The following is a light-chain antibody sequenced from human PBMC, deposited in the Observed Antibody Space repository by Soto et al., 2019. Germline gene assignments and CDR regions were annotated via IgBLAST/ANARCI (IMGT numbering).Light chain of an antibody. V-gene: IGKV3-11*01. CDR2: GAS. CDR1: QTVSTY. J-gene: IGKJ4*01. CDR3: HQRYNWLT. Sequence: IVLTQSPATLSLSAGERATLSCRARQTVSTYLSWYQHKPGQAPRLLIYGASKRATGIPARFSGSGSGTDFTLTISSLEPEDSAVYYCHQRYNWLTFGGGTKVDIK.